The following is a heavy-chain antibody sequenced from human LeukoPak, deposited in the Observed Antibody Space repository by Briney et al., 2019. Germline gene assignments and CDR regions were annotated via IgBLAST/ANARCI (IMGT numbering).Heavy chain of an antibody. CDR1: GYTLTELS. V-gene: IGHV1-24*01. D-gene: IGHD3-22*01. CDR2: FDPEDGET. J-gene: IGHJ4*02. CDR3: ATGPRADYYDSSGYYPFDY. Sequence: ASVKVSCKVSGYTLTELSMHGVRQAPGKGLEWMGGFDPEDGETIYAQKFQGRVTMTEDTSTDTAYMELSSLRSEDTAVYYCATGPRADYYDSSGYYPFDYWGQGTLVTVSS.